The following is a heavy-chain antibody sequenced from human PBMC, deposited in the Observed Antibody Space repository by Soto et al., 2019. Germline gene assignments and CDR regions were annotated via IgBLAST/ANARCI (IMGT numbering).Heavy chain of an antibody. J-gene: IGHJ5*02. CDR1: CDSFISSDFY. V-gene: IGHV4-39*01. D-gene: IGHD3-3*02. CDR3: ARNSLALRKNNWFDP. CDR2: IFYLGSS. Sequence: SEPLSLTCPFSCDSFISSDFYFGSVRHPPGKGLEWIGSIFYLGSSYYNPSLKSRVTMSVDTSKNQFSLRLRSVTAADTALYFCARNSLALRKNNWFDPWGQGIMVTVSS.